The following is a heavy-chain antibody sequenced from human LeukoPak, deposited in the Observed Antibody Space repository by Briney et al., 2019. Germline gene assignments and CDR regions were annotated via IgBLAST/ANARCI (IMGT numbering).Heavy chain of an antibody. CDR1: GGSISSGGYY. V-gene: IGHV4-31*03. CDR2: IYYSGST. Sequence: SETLSLTCTVSGGSISSGGYYWSWIRQHPGKGLEWIGYIYYSGSTYYNPSLKSRVTISVDTSKNQFSLKLSSVTAADTAVYYCARNPKNAFDIWGQRTMVTVSS. CDR3: ARNPKNAFDI. J-gene: IGHJ3*02.